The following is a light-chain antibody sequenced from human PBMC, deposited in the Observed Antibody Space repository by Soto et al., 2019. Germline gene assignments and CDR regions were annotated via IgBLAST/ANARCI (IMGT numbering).Light chain of an antibody. V-gene: IGKV3-15*01. CDR3: QQYNNWPM. Sequence: EMVMTRSPATRSVSPGERATLSCRASQSVSSNLAWYQQKPGQAPRLLIYGASTRATGIPARFSGSGSGTEFTLTISSLQSEDFAVYYCQQYNNWPMFGQGTKVDIK. CDR2: GAS. CDR1: QSVSSN. J-gene: IGKJ1*01.